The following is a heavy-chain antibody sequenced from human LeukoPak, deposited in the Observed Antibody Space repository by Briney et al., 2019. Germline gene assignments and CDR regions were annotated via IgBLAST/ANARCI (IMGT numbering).Heavy chain of an antibody. CDR2: ISSSGTTI. V-gene: IGHV3-48*03. J-gene: IGHJ6*02. CDR3: ARQIGMDV. Sequence: GGSLRLSCVGSGFTFSSYEMNWVRQAPGKGLVWVSYISSSGTTIYYADSVKGRFTISRDNAKNSLYLQINTRRAVDTAVYYCARQIGMDVWGQGTTVTVSS. CDR1: GFTFSSYE.